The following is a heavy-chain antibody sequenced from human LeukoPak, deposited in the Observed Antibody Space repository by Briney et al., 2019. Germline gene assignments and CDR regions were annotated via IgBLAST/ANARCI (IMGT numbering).Heavy chain of an antibody. CDR2: VYHSGST. D-gene: IGHD3-3*01. J-gene: IGHJ5*02. CDR1: GYSISSGYY. V-gene: IGHV4-38-2*02. Sequence: PSETLSLTCTVSGYSISSGYYWGWIRQPPGKGLEGIGSVYHSGSTYYNPSLKSRVTMSVDTSKNQFSLKLSSVTAADTAVYYCARDITIFGVVIPHSWFDPWGQGTLVTVSS. CDR3: ARDITIFGVVIPHSWFDP.